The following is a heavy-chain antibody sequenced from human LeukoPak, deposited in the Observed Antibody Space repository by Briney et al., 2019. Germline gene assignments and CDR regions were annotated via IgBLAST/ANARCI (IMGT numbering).Heavy chain of an antibody. CDR2: VWNDGSNE. J-gene: IGHJ4*02. CDR1: GFSFSTYG. CDR3: ARVRGSTVVTPTSYYFDY. Sequence: GGSLRLSCVASGFSFSTYGMHWVRQAPGKGLEWVAVVWNDGSNEYYTDSVKGRFTISRDNAKNSLYLQMNSLRAEDTALYHCARVRGSTVVTPTSYYFDYWGQGTLVTVSS. V-gene: IGHV3-33*01. D-gene: IGHD4-23*01.